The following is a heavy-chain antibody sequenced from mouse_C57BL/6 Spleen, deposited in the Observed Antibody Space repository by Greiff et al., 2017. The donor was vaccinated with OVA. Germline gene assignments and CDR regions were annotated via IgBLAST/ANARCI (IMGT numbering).Heavy chain of an antibody. CDR2: IYPGDGDT. D-gene: IGHD4-1*01. J-gene: IGHJ4*01. CDR3: AKGANWDDYYAMDY. Sequence: VQLQESGAELVKPGASVKISCKASGYAFSSYWMNWVKQRPGKGLEWIGQIYPGDGDTNYNGKFKGKATLTADKSSSTAYMQLSSLTSEDSAVYFCAKGANWDDYYAMDYWGQGTSVTVSS. V-gene: IGHV1-80*01. CDR1: GYAFSSYW.